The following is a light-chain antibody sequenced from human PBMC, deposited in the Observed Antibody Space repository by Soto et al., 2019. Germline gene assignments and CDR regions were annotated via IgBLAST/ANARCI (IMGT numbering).Light chain of an antibody. CDR1: QSLLHSNGYNY. J-gene: IGKJ4*01. CDR2: LGS. CDR3: MQALQTPPT. Sequence: DIVMTQSPLSLPVTPGEPASISCRSSQSLLHSNGYNYLDWYLQKPGQSLQLLIYLGSNRASGVPDRFNDSGSGTDFTLKISRVEAEDVGVYYCMQALQTPPTFGGGTKVEIK. V-gene: IGKV2-28*01.